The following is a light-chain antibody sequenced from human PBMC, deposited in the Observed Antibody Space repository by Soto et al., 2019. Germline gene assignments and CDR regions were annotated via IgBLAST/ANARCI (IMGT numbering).Light chain of an antibody. CDR3: QQSYSTPPGYT. V-gene: IGKV1-39*01. CDR1: QSISSY. Sequence: DIQMTQSPSSLSASVGDRVTITCRASQSISSYLNWYQQKPGKAPKLLIYSASSLQSGVPSRFSGGGSGTDFSLTISSLQHEDFATYYCQQSYSTPPGYTFGQGTKLEIK. J-gene: IGKJ2*01. CDR2: SAS.